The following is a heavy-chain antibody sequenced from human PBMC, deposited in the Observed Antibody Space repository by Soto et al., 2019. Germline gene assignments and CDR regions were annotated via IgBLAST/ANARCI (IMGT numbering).Heavy chain of an antibody. Sequence: QLQLQESGPGLVKPSETLSLTCTISGGSISTTNYYWGWIRQPPGKGLEWIGTIYDSGSTYYNPSLKSRVTITGHTSKNQFSLWLSTVTAAETAVYYCARRGDYDCYFDLWGRGTLVTVSS. D-gene: IGHD4-17*01. CDR2: IYDSGST. V-gene: IGHV4-39*01. CDR3: ARRGDYDCYFDL. CDR1: GGSISTTNYY. J-gene: IGHJ2*01.